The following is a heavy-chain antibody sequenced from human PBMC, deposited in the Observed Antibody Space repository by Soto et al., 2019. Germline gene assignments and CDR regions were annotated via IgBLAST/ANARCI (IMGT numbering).Heavy chain of an antibody. CDR3: ARDVSPGTSTLYLDAFDI. CDR2: IKKDGSRT. Sequence: EAQLVESGGGLVQPGGSLRLSCEASGFSLGSYWMTWVRQAPGKGLEWVANIKKDGSRTSYLDSVRARFTISRDNVGNSLSLQMDSLRAEDTGLYFCARDVSPGTSTLYLDAFDIWGQGTMVTVSS. D-gene: IGHD2-8*01. J-gene: IGHJ3*02. CDR1: GFSLGSYW. V-gene: IGHV3-7*05.